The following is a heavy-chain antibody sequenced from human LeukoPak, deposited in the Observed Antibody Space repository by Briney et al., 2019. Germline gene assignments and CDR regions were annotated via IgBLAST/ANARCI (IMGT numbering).Heavy chain of an antibody. D-gene: IGHD3-10*01. CDR2: ISGSGGST. CDR3: AKDSGVWFGELLESMDV. CDR1: GFTFSSYA. J-gene: IGHJ6*02. Sequence: GGSLRLSCAASGFTFSSYAMSWVRQAPGKGLEWVSAISGSGGSTYYADSVKGWFTISRDNSKNTLYLQMNSLRAEDTAVYYCAKDSGVWFGELLESMDVWGQGTTVTVSS. V-gene: IGHV3-23*01.